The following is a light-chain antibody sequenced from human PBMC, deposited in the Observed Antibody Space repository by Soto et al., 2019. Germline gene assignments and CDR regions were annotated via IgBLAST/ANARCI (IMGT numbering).Light chain of an antibody. J-gene: IGKJ4*01. Sequence: DIQLTQSPSFLSAFVGDRVTITCRASQGISSGHLAWYQQKPGKAPKLLIYAASTLQSGVPSRFSGSGSGTEFTLTISSLQPEDFATYCCQQFDTYPVTFGGGTKVEIK. V-gene: IGKV1-9*01. CDR1: QGISSGH. CDR2: AAS. CDR3: QQFDTYPVT.